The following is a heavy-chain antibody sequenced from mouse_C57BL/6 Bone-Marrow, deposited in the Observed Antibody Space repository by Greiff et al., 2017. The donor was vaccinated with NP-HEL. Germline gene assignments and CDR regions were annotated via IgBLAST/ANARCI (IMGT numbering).Heavy chain of an antibody. V-gene: IGHV10-3*01. J-gene: IGHJ4*01. CDR2: IRSKSSNYAT. CDR1: GFTFNTYA. Sequence: EVQLVESGGGLVQPKGSLKLSCAASGFTFNTYAMHWVRQAPGKGLEWVARIRSKSSNYATYYADSVKDRFPISRDDSQSMLYLQMNNLKTEDTAMYYFVRAPLLLRSLHYYAMDYWGQGTSVTVSS. D-gene: IGHD1-1*01. CDR3: VRAPLLLRSLHYYAMDY.